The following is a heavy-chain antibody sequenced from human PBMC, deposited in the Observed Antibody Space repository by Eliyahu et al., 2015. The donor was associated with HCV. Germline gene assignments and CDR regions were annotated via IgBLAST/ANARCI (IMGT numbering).Heavy chain of an antibody. V-gene: IGHV3-23*01. CDR2: ISGSGGST. CDR3: AKISHYYGSGSYSKIDY. D-gene: IGHD3-10*01. J-gene: IGHJ4*02. Sequence: EVQLLESGGGLVQPGGSLRLSCAASGFTFSSYAMSWVRQAPGKGLEWVSAISGSGGSTYYADSVKGRFTISRDNSKNTLYLQMNSLRAEDTAVYYCAKISHYYGSGSYSKIDYWGQGTLVTVSS. CDR1: GFTFSSYA.